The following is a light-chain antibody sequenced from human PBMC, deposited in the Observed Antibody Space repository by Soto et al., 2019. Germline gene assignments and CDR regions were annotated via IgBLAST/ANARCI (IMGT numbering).Light chain of an antibody. CDR1: NSNIGTNT. Sequence: QSVLTQPPSASGTPGQRVTISCSGSNSNIGTNTVNWYQQFPGTAPKLLVYSNNQRPSGAPVRCSGAKSGTSASLAISGLQADDEADYFCAAWDDTLNGMFFGGGTKLTVL. CDR2: SNN. CDR3: AAWDDTLNGMF. V-gene: IGLV1-44*01. J-gene: IGLJ2*01.